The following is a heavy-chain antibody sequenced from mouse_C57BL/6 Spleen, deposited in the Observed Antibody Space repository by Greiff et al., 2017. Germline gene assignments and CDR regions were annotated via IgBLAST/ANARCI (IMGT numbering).Heavy chain of an antibody. J-gene: IGHJ1*03. D-gene: IGHD6-1*01. CDR1: GFTFSDYY. CDR2: INYDGSST. CDR3: ARDGSHCYFDV. V-gene: IGHV5-16*01. Sequence: EVKLVESEGGLVQPGSSMKLSCTASGFTFSDYYMAWVRQVPEKGLEWVANINYDGSSTYYLDSLKSRFIISRDNAKNILYLQMSSLKSEDTSTYYCARDGSHCYFDVWGTGTTVTVSA.